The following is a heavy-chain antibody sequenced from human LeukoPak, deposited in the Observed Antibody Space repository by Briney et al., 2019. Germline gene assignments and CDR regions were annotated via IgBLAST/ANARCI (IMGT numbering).Heavy chain of an antibody. D-gene: IGHD3-10*01. V-gene: IGHV1-69*02. J-gene: IGHJ6*04. CDR1: GGTFSSYT. CDR3: ASSKVRGVYYYYGMDV. CDR2: IIPILGIA. Sequence: SVKVSCKASGGTFSSYTISWVRQAPGQGLEWMGRIIPILGIANYAQKFQGRVTITADKSTSTAYMELSSLRSEDTAVYYCASSKVRGVYYYYGMDVWGKGTTVTVSS.